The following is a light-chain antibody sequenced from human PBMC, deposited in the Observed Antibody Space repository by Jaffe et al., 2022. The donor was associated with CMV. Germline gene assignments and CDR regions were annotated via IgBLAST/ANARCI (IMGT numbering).Light chain of an antibody. Sequence: EIVLTQSPGTLSLSPGERVTLSCRASQSVSSSHLAWYQQKPGQAPRLLIYGASSRATGIPDRFSGSGSGTDFTLTISRLEPEDFAVYYCHQYVGSPWTFGQGTKVEIK. V-gene: IGKV3-20*01. CDR2: GAS. CDR1: QSVSSSH. J-gene: IGKJ1*01. CDR3: HQYVGSPWT.